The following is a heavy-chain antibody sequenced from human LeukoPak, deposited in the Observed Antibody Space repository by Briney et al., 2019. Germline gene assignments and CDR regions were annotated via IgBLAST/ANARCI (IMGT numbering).Heavy chain of an antibody. CDR1: GDSISRSY. CDR3: ARASSGAIYYYGMDV. CDR2: IYSSGST. D-gene: IGHD3-10*01. Sequence: PETLSLTCTVSGDSISRSYWTWIRQSPGNRLEWIGCIYSSGSTRYNPSLKSRVTISEDTSKNQVSLRLSPVTAADTAVYYCARASSGAIYYYGMDVWGQGTTVTVSS. J-gene: IGHJ6*02. V-gene: IGHV4-59*01.